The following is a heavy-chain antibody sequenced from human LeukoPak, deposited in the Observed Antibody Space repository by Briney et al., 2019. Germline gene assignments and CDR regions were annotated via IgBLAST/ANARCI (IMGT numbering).Heavy chain of an antibody. D-gene: IGHD5-12*01. CDR2: ISSSSSYI. CDR3: ARDKVATLDYYYYGMDV. V-gene: IGHV3-21*01. J-gene: IGHJ6*02. CDR1: GFTFSSYS. Sequence: AGGSLRLSCAASGFTFSSYSMNWVRRAPGKGLEWVSSISSSSSYIYYADSVKGRFTISRDNAKNSLYLQMNSLRAEDTAVYYCARDKVATLDYYYYGMDVWGQGTTVTVSS.